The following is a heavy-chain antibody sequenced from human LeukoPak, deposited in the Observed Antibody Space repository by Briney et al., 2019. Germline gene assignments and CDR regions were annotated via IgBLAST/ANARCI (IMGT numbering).Heavy chain of an antibody. V-gene: IGHV4-59*08. D-gene: IGHD2-8*01. J-gene: IGHJ4*02. CDR3: VLAPNSNWFDF. CDR2: IHYSGGS. CDR1: GDSISSFY. Sequence: SETLSLTCSASGDSISSFYWNWIRQSPGKGLEWIGNIHYSGGSNYNPSLKSRVTLSIDTSRRQFFLKLSSVTAADTAVYYCVLAPNSNWFDFWGQGTLVTVSS.